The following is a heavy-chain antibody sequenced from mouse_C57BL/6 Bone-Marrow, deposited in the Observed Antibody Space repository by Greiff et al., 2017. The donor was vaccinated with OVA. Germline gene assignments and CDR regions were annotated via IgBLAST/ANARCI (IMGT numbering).Heavy chain of an antibody. V-gene: IGHV5-4*03. CDR2: ISDGGSYT. CDR3: ARGGLRYYFDY. J-gene: IGHJ2*01. CDR1: GFTFSSYA. Sequence: EVNVVESGGGLVKPGGSLKLSCAASGFTFSSYAMSWVRQTPEKRLEWVATISDGGSYTYYPDNVKGRFTISRDNAKNNLYLQMSHLKSEDTAMYYCARGGLRYYFDYWGQGTTLTVSS. D-gene: IGHD1-1*01.